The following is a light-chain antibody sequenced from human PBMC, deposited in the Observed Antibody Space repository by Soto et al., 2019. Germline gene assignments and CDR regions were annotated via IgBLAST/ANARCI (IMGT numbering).Light chain of an antibody. Sequence: EIVLTQSPGTLSLSPGERATLSCRASQSVDSSYLAWYQQKPGQAPRLLIYDASSRATGIPDRFSGSGSGTDFTLTISRLAPEDLAVYYCQQYGSSPPFTFGQGTKLEIK. CDR3: QQYGSSPPFT. CDR1: QSVDSSY. J-gene: IGKJ2*01. CDR2: DAS. V-gene: IGKV3-20*01.